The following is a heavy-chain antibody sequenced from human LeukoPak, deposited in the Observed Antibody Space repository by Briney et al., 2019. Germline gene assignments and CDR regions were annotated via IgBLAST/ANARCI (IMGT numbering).Heavy chain of an antibody. Sequence: SETLSLTCAVSGGSISSTSYYWAWIRQPPGKGLEWIGTIYYSGSTYHNPSLKSRVTLSVDTSKNQFSLKLSSVTAADTAVYYCARGEGGYCSSTSCYGLSFDYWGQGTLVTVSS. D-gene: IGHD2-2*01. CDR1: GGSISSTSYY. V-gene: IGHV4-39*01. CDR2: IYYSGST. CDR3: ARGEGGYCSSTSCYGLSFDY. J-gene: IGHJ4*02.